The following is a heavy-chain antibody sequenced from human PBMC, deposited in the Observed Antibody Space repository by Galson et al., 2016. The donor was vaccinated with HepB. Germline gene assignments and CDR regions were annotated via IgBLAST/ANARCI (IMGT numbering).Heavy chain of an antibody. CDR1: GDSIKNYY. J-gene: IGHJ4*02. CDR3: AGSSPSGDF. V-gene: IGHV4-59*03. CDR2: MYHSGPP. Sequence: LSLTCTVSGDSIKNYYWTWIRQPPGKGLEWIGYMYHSGPPTYSPSLRSRVAMSVDTSENQFALKLTSVTAADTAMYYCAGSSPSGDFWVQGTLVTVSS. D-gene: IGHD2-2*01.